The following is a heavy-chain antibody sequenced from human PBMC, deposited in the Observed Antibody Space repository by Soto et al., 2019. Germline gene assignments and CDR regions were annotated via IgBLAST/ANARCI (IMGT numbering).Heavy chain of an antibody. D-gene: IGHD6-13*01. Sequence: QVQLVESGGGVVQPGRSLRLSCAASGFTFSSYAMHWVRQAPGKGLEWVAVISYDGSNKYYADSVKGRFTISRDNSKNTLYLQMNSLRVEDTAVYYCARDGRIAAAGPYFYYYCYGMDVWGQGTTVTVSS. CDR2: ISYDGSNK. J-gene: IGHJ6*02. CDR1: GFTFSSYA. CDR3: ARDGRIAAAGPYFYYYCYGMDV. V-gene: IGHV3-30-3*01.